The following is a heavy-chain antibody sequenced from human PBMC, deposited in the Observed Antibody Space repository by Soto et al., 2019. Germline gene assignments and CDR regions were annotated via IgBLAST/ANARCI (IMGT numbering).Heavy chain of an antibody. CDR3: AREVEPVIYYYYMDV. CDR1: GFTFISYA. J-gene: IGHJ6*03. Sequence: GGSLRLSCAASGFTFISYAMSWVLQAPWKGLEWVSYITGSGDSIYYADSVKGRFTISRDNSKNTLYLQMNSLRAEDTAVYYCAREVEPVIYYYYMDVWGKGTTVTVSS. D-gene: IGHD1-1*01. V-gene: IGHV3-23*01. CDR2: ITGSGDSI.